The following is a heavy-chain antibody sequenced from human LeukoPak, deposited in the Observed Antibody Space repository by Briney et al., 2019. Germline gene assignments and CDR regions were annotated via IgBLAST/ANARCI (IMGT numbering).Heavy chain of an antibody. CDR2: ISYTYSDI. CDR1: GFIFSDYY. Sequence: GGSLRLSCAASGFIFSDYYMSWIRQTPGKGLEWISYISYTYSDIYYADSVRGRFTISRDNAKNSLYLQMNNLRAEDTAVSYCASGSSSVGYWGQGTRVTVSS. J-gene: IGHJ4*02. D-gene: IGHD6-6*01. CDR3: ASGSSSVGY. V-gene: IGHV3-11*01.